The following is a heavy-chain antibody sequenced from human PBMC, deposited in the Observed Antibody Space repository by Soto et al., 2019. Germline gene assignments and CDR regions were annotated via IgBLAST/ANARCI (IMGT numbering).Heavy chain of an antibody. CDR2: ISYDGSNK. CDR1: GFTFSSYA. CDR3: ARGITGTTSWFDP. D-gene: IGHD1-7*01. J-gene: IGHJ5*02. Sequence: XGSLRLSCAASGFTFSSYAMHWVRQAPGKGLEWVAVISYDGSNKYYADSVKGRFTISRDNSKNTLYLQMNSLRAEDTAVYYCARGITGTTSWFDPWGQGTLVTVSS. V-gene: IGHV3-30-3*01.